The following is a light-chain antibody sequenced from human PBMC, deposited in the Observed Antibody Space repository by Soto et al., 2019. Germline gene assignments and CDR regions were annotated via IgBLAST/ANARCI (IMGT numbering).Light chain of an antibody. Sequence: AIRMTQSPSSLSASTGDRVTITGRASQGSSSSLAWYQQKPGKAPKLLIYAASTLQSRVPSRFIGSGSGTNFTLTISYLQSEDFTNYYFQQYYSYQWKFGQGTTGESK. J-gene: IGKJ1*01. V-gene: IGKV1-8*01. CDR3: QQYYSYQWK. CDR2: AAS. CDR1: QGSSSS.